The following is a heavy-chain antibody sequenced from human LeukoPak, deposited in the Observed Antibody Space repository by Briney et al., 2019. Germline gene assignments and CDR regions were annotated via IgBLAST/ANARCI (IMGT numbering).Heavy chain of an antibody. CDR1: GFTFSDYN. J-gene: IGHJ4*02. D-gene: IGHD3-10*01. Sequence: GGSLRLSCSASGFTFSDYNMNWVRQAPGKGLEWVSYISRSSSSIHYADSVKGRFTISRDNAGHSLYLQMNSLRAEDTAVYYCVRTVYYGSGSSRDDYWGQGTLVTVSS. CDR2: ISRSSSSI. CDR3: VRTVYYGSGSSRDDY. V-gene: IGHV3-21*01.